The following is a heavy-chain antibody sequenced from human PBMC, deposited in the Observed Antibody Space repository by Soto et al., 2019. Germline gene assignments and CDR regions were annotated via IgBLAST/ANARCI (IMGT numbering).Heavy chain of an antibody. CDR3: ARDRGSGGVVRFYDN. Sequence: GGSLRLSCEASGFTFISYALHWVRQAPGKGLEWVAVISNDGKNKYYADSVKGRFTISRDNSQNTLSLQLNSLRVEDTAVYYCARDRGSGGVVRFYDNWGQRTLVTVSS. CDR1: GFTFISYA. V-gene: IGHV3-30*04. D-gene: IGHD6-19*01. CDR2: ISNDGKNK. J-gene: IGHJ4*02.